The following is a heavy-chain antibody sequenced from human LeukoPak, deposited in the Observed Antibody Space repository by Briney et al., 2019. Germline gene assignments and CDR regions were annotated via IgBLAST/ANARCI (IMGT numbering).Heavy chain of an antibody. CDR1: GGTFSRYA. V-gene: IGHV1-69*05. Sequence: SVKVSCKASGGTFSRYAISWVRQAPGQGLEWMGRISPIFGTANYAQKFQGRVTITTDESTSTAYMELSSLRSEDTAVYYCARLPYYYDSSGYMDWGQGTLVTVSS. D-gene: IGHD3-22*01. CDR3: ARLPYYYDSSGYMD. J-gene: IGHJ4*02. CDR2: ISPIFGTA.